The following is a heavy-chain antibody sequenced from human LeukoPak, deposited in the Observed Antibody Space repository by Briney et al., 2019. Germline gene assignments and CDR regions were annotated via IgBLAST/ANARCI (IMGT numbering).Heavy chain of an antibody. CDR1: GFTFSNYA. CDR3: AKDPNGDYVGAFDS. J-gene: IGHJ3*01. Sequence: GGSLRLSCAASGFTFSNYALVRVRQAPGKGLEWVSSIRGSGDGTDYADSVKGRFTISRDNSKNTLYLQMNNLRAEDTAVYYCAKDPNGDYVGAFDSWGQGTKVTVSS. D-gene: IGHD4-17*01. CDR2: IRGSGDGT. V-gene: IGHV3-23*01.